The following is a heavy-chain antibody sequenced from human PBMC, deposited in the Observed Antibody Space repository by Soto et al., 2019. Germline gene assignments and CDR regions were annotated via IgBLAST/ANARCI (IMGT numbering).Heavy chain of an antibody. V-gene: IGHV4-31*03. CDR3: ARAGDYYDSSGYYLRAFDI. D-gene: IGHD3-22*01. J-gene: IGHJ3*02. CDR1: GGSISSGGYY. CDR2: IYYSGST. Sequence: SETLSLTCTVSGGSISSGGYYWSWIRQHPGKGLEWIGYIYYSGSTYYDPSLKSRVTISVDTSKNQFSLKLSSVTAADTAVYYCARAGDYYDSSGYYLRAFDIWGQGTMVTVSS.